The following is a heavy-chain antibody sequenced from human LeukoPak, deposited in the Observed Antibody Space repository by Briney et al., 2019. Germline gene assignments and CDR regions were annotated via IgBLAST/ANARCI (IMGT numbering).Heavy chain of an antibody. CDR2: VYSSGST. V-gene: IGHV4-59*08. CDR1: GGSISGYY. CDR3: ARQQSNYFPPLYYYYMDV. D-gene: IGHD4-11*01. J-gene: IGHJ6*03. Sequence: SGTLSLTCTVSGGSISGYYWSWIRQPPGKGLEWIGYVYSSGSTNYNPSLKSRVTISVDTSKNHFSLKLSSVTAADTAMYYCARQQSNYFPPLYYYYMDVWGKGTTVTVSS.